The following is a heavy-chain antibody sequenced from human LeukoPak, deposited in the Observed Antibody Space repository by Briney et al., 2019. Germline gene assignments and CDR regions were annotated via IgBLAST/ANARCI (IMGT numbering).Heavy chain of an antibody. D-gene: IGHD6-6*01. CDR1: GYNFNTYW. V-gene: IGHV5-51*01. CDR2: INPGDSDP. Sequence: GASLKISCQASGYNFNTYWIGWVRQMPGKGLEWMGIINPGDSDPRYSPSFQGRATISADRSISTAYLQWSSLKASDTAMYYCARHGVGSSWFGFDYWGQGTLVTVSS. CDR3: ARHGVGSSWFGFDY. J-gene: IGHJ4*02.